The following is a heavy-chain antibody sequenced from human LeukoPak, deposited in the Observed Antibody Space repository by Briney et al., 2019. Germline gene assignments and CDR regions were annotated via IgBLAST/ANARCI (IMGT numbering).Heavy chain of an antibody. CDR1: GFTFSSYA. Sequence: PGGSPRLSCAASGFTFSSYAMSWVRPAPGKGLEWVSAISGSGGSTYYADSVKGRFTISRDNSKNTLYLQMNSLRAEDTAVYYSAKVGASVRFGGVDYWGQGTLVTVSS. V-gene: IGHV3-23*01. CDR3: AKVGASVRFGGVDY. CDR2: ISGSGGST. J-gene: IGHJ4*02. D-gene: IGHD3-10*01.